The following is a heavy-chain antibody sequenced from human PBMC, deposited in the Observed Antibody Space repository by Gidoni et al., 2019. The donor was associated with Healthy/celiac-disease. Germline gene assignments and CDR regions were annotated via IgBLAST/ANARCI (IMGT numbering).Heavy chain of an antibody. V-gene: IGHV4-59*08. Sequence: QVQLQESGPGLVKPSETLSLTCTVPGGSISSYYWCWIRQPPGKGLEWIGYIYYSGSTNYNPSLKSRVTISVDTSKNQFSLKLSSVTAADTAVYYCARHQKYGVDAFDIWGQGTMVTVSS. D-gene: IGHD2-2*01. CDR1: GGSISSYY. CDR3: ARHQKYGVDAFDI. J-gene: IGHJ3*02. CDR2: IYYSGST.